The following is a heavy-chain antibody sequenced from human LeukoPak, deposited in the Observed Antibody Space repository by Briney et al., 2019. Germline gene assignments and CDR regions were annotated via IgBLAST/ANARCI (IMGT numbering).Heavy chain of an antibody. Sequence: ASVKVSCKASGYTFTGYYMHWARQAPGQGLEWMGWINPNSGHTNYAQKFQGRVTMTRDTSISTAYMELSRLRSDDTAVYYCARAIGYCSSTSCCPIGYYYYGMDVWGQGTTVTVSS. CDR1: GYTFTGYY. J-gene: IGHJ6*02. D-gene: IGHD2-2*01. CDR2: INPNSGHT. CDR3: ARAIGYCSSTSCCPIGYYYYGMDV. V-gene: IGHV1-2*02.